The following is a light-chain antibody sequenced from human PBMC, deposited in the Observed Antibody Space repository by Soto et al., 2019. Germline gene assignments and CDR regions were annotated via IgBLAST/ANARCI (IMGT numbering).Light chain of an antibody. CDR1: QSVSSSY. J-gene: IGKJ1*01. Sequence: EIVLTQSPGTLSLSPGERATLSCRASQSVSSSYLAWYQQKPGQAPRPLIYGASSRAIGIPDRFSCSGSGTDFTLTISILEPADFALYYCQQYFSSPSTFGQGTKVEI. CDR3: QQYFSSPST. V-gene: IGKV3-20*01. CDR2: GAS.